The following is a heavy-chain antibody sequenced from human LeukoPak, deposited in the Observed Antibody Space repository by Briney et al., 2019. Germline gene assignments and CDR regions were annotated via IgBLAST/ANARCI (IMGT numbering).Heavy chain of an antibody. J-gene: IGHJ4*02. V-gene: IGHV4-59*01. CDR3: ARVFHDSSGYPLDY. CDR1: GGSFSGYY. CDR2: TYYSGNT. Sequence: SETLSLTCAVYGGSFSGYYWSWIRQPPGKGLEWIGSTYYSGNTNYNPSLKSRVTISVDTSKNQFSLKVSSVTAADTAVYYCARVFHDSSGYPLDYWGQGTLVTVCS. D-gene: IGHD3-22*01.